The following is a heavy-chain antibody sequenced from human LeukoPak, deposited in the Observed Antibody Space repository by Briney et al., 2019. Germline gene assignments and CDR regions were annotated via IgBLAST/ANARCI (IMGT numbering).Heavy chain of an antibody. D-gene: IGHD3-9*01. J-gene: IGHJ4*02. CDR2: ISYDGSNK. CDR1: GFTFSTYW. CDR3: ARAAHHFDWLLPFDY. Sequence: GGSLRLSCVASGFTFSTYWMTWARQAPGKGLEWVAVISYDGSNKYYADSVKGRFTISRDNSKNTLYLQMNSLRAEDTAVYYCARAAHHFDWLLPFDYWGQGTLVTVSS. V-gene: IGHV3-30-3*01.